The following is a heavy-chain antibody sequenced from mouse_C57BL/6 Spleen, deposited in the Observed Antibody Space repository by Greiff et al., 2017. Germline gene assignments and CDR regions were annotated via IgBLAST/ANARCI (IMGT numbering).Heavy chain of an antibody. CDR3: AREGTGTGWYIDV. CDR2: IYPGDGDT. CDR1: GYAFSSSW. J-gene: IGHJ1*03. Sequence: VQLQQSGPELVKPGASVKISCKASGYAFSSSWMNWVKQRPGKGLEWIGRIYPGDGDTNYNGKFKGTVTLTAAKSSSTAYMQLSSLTSADSAVYFCAREGTGTGWYIDVWGTGTTVTVSS. V-gene: IGHV1-82*01. D-gene: IGHD4-1*01.